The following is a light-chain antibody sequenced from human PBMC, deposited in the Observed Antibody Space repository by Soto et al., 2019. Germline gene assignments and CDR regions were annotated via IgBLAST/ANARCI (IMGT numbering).Light chain of an antibody. Sequence: QSVLTQPPSASGTPGQRVTISCSGGSSNIGTNAVNWYQQLPGTAPKLLIYNNNQRPSGVPDRFSGSKSGTSASLAISGLRSEDEADYYCAAWDDSLSGSYVFGTGTKVTVL. CDR2: NNN. CDR3: AAWDDSLSGSYV. J-gene: IGLJ1*01. V-gene: IGLV1-47*02. CDR1: SSNIGTNA.